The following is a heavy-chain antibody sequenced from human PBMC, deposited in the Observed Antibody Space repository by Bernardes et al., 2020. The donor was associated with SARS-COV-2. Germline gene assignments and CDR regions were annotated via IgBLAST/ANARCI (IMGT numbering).Heavy chain of an antibody. D-gene: IGHD6-6*01. CDR3: ARDRPSSRVY. CDR1: GFNFHEFS. J-gene: IGHJ4*02. CDR2: INQDESRK. V-gene: IGHV3-7*03. Sequence: GGSLRLSCSASGFNFHEFSMTWVRQAPGKGLEWVASINQDESRKEYVESVKGRFTISRDNAKRSVHLQMNNLRAEDTAFYYCARDRPSSRVYWGQGTLVTVSS.